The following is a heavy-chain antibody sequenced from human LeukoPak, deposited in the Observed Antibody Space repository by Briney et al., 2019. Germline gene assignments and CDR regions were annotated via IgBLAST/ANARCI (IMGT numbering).Heavy chain of an antibody. CDR2: ISSSSSYI. CDR1: GFSFSSYS. Sequence: PGGSLRLSCAASGFSFSSYSMNWVRQAPGKGLEWVSSISSSSSYIYYADSVKGRFTISRDNAKNSLYLQRNGLRAEDTAVYYCAREEVERWGDHWGQGTLVTVS. CDR3: AREEVERWGDH. J-gene: IGHJ4*02. V-gene: IGHV3-21*01. D-gene: IGHD3-3*01.